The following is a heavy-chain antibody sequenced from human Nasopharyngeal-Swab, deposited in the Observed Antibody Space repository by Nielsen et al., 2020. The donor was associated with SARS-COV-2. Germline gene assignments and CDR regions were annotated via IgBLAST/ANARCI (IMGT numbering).Heavy chain of an antibody. CDR2: IRSTTSYR. J-gene: IGHJ3*02. Sequence: GESLKISCAASGFTFGSFAMNWVRQAPGKGLEWVSSIRSTTSYRNYADSVKGRFTISRDNPKNSLYLQMNSLRAEDTGIYYCASLTTLWAFDIWGQGTVVTVSS. D-gene: IGHD4-17*01. CDR1: GFTFGSFA. V-gene: IGHV3-21*04. CDR3: ASLTTLWAFDI.